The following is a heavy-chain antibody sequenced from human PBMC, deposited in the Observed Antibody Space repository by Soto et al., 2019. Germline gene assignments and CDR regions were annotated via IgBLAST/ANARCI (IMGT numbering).Heavy chain of an antibody. CDR3: ARGYDSRSSSYLDY. D-gene: IGHD6-6*01. J-gene: IGHJ4*02. CDR2: IIPIFGTA. CDR1: GGTFSSYA. V-gene: IGHV1-69*13. Sequence: SVKVSCKASGGTFSSYAIGWVRQAPGQGLEWMGGIIPIFGTANYAQKFQGRVTITADESTSTAYMELSSLRSEDTAGYYCARGYDSRSSSYLDYWGEGTLVTVS.